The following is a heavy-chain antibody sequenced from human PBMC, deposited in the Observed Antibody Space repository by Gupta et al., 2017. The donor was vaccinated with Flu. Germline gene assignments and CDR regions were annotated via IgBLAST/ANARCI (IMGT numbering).Heavy chain of an antibody. D-gene: IGHD3-3*01. CDR2: IKSKTEGGTT. CDR1: GFTLSNAW. V-gene: IGHV3-15*01. CDR3: TTDRWIFGVV. J-gene: IGHJ4*02. Sequence: EVQLVESGGGLAKPGGSLRLSCAASGFTLSNAWMSWVRQAPGKGLEWVGRIKSKTEGGTTDYAAPVKGRFTISRDDSKNTLYLQMNSLKAEDTAVYYCTTDRWIFGVVWGQGTLVTVSS.